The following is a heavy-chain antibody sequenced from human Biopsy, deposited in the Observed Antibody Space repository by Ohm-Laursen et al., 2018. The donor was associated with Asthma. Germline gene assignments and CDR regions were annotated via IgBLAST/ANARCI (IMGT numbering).Heavy chain of an antibody. CDR1: GYTFNSAG. CDR3: ARAVDYSHYYGIDV. Sequence: SVKVFCKTSGYTFNSAGITWVRQAPGQGLEWMGWISVYNGNTKVAQKLQDRVTMIADTSTSTAYMELRSLRSDDTAVYFCARAVDYSHYYGIDVWGQGTTVTVS. V-gene: IGHV1-18*01. D-gene: IGHD3-10*01. J-gene: IGHJ6*02. CDR2: ISVYNGNT.